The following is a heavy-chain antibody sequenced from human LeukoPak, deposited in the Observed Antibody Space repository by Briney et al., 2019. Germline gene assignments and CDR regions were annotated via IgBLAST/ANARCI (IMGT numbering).Heavy chain of an antibody. J-gene: IGHJ4*02. V-gene: IGHV3-7*01. CDR1: GFTFGDYT. CDR2: IKQDGSEK. CDR3: ARVNYGSGTCFDY. Sequence: GGSLRLSCTASGFTFGDYTMSWFRQAPGKGLEWVANIKQDGSEKYYVDSVKGRFTISRDNAKNSLNLQMNSLRVEDTAVYYCARVNYGSGTCFDYWGQGTLVTVSS. D-gene: IGHD3-10*01.